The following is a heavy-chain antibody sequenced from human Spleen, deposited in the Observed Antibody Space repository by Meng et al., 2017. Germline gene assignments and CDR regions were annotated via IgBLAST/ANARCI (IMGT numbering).Heavy chain of an antibody. CDR3: ARGPTTMAHDFDY. D-gene: IGHD4-11*01. CDR1: GWSLSDYY. CDR2: INHSGST. Sequence: VQLLAWDAGLLKPSETLSLTCVVFGWSLSDYYWSWIRQHPGKGLEWIGEINHSGSTNYNPSLESRATISVDTSQNNLSLKLSSVTAADSAVYYCARGPTTMAHDFDYWGQGTLVTVSS. J-gene: IGHJ4*02. V-gene: IGHV4-34*01.